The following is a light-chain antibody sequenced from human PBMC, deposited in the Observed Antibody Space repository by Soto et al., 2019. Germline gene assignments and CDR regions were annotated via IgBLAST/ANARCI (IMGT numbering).Light chain of an antibody. CDR2: GAS. Sequence: EIVMTQSPATLSVSPGERATLSCRASQSVRDNLAWYQQKPGQAPRLLIYGASTRATGIPARFSGSGSGTESTLTISSLRSEDFAVYFCQHYDSWPPLFGPGTKVDLK. V-gene: IGKV3-15*01. CDR3: QHYDSWPPL. J-gene: IGKJ3*01. CDR1: QSVRDN.